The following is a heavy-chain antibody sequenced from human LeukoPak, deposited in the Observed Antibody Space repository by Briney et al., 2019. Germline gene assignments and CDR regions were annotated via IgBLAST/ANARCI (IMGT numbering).Heavy chain of an antibody. CDR1: GYTFTTYY. J-gene: IGHJ4*02. V-gene: IGHV1-46*01. D-gene: IGHD4/OR15-4a*01. Sequence: GASVKVSCKASGYTFTTYYMHWVRQAPGQGLEWMGVINPNGGSAAYAQNFQGRVTMIRDTSTSTVYMELSSLRSEDTAVYYCARTDNGDLDYWGQGTLVTVSS. CDR3: ARTDNGDLDY. CDR2: INPNGGSA.